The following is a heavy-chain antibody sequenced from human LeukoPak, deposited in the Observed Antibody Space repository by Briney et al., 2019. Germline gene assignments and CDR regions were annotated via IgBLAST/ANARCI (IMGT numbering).Heavy chain of an antibody. CDR2: IYYSGST. Sequence: PSETLSLTCTVSGGSISSSSYYWGWIRQPPGKGLEWIGTIYYSGSTYYNPSLKSRVTISVDTSKNHFSLKLSSVTAADTAVYYCARGGWGRGVVVLFDYWGQGTLVTVSS. CDR1: GGSISSSSYY. D-gene: IGHD2-15*01. CDR3: ARGGWGRGVVVLFDY. V-gene: IGHV4-39*07. J-gene: IGHJ4*02.